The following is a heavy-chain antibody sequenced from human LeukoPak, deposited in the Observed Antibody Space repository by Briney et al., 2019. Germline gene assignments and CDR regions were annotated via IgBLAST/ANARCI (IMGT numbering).Heavy chain of an antibody. Sequence: GGSLRLSCAASGFTFSTYGMTWVRQAPGKGLEWVSFITSTRVSTYYADSVKGRFTISRDNSKNTLSLQMSSLRAEDTAVYYCAKVASGYCSGGGCYVDYWGQGTLVTVSS. J-gene: IGHJ4*02. CDR1: GFTFSTYG. D-gene: IGHD2-15*01. CDR3: AKVASGYCSGGGCYVDY. V-gene: IGHV3-23*01. CDR2: ITSTRVST.